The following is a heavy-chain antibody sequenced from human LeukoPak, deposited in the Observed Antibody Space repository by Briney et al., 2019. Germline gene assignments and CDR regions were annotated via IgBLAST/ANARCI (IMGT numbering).Heavy chain of an antibody. J-gene: IGHJ4*02. CDR3: ARERRDGKGYYYGSGTFDY. CDR1: GYSISSGYY. D-gene: IGHD3-10*01. V-gene: IGHV4-38-2*02. CDR2: MYHSGST. Sequence: SETLSLTCIVSGYSISSGYYWGWIRQSPGKGLDWIGSMYHSGSTYYNPSLKSRVTISLDTSNNQFSLKLSSMTAADTAVYYCARERRDGKGYYYGSGTFDYWGQGTLVTVSS.